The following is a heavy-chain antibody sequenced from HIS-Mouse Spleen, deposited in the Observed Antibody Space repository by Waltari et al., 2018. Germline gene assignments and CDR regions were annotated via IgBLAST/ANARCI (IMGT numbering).Heavy chain of an antibody. D-gene: IGHD2-8*01. J-gene: IGHJ4*02. CDR1: GFTFSSYG. CDR3: AKGGLMVYAIGDY. CDR2: IWYDGSNK. V-gene: IGHV3-33*06. Sequence: QVQLVESVGGVVQPGRSLSLSCAASGFTFSSYGMHWVRQAPGKGLEGVAVIWYDGSNKYYADSVKGRFTISRDNSKNTLYLQMNSLRAEDTAVYYCAKGGLMVYAIGDYWGQGTLVTVSS.